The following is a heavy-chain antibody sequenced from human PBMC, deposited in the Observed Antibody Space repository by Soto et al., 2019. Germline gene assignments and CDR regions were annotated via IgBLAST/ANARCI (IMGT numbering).Heavy chain of an antibody. CDR1: GFTFSSYA. CDR2: ISYDGSNK. D-gene: IGHD6-13*01. Sequence: QVQLVESGGGVVQPGRSLRLSCAASGFTFSSYAMHWVRQAPGKGLEWVAVISYDGSNKYYADSVKGRFTISRDNSKNTLYLQMNSLRAEDTAVYYCAREERDPIAAASLFDLWGRGTLVTVSS. CDR3: AREERDPIAAASLFDL. J-gene: IGHJ2*01. V-gene: IGHV3-30-3*01.